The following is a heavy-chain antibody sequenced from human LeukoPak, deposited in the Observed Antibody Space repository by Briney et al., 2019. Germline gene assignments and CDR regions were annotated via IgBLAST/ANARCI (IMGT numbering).Heavy chain of an antibody. CDR3: ARGLGYCSGGSCYPIDY. CDR1: GFTFSDFY. J-gene: IGHJ4*02. Sequence: PGGSLRLSCAASGFTFSDFYMSWIRQAPGKGLEWVSYIGPTGSYPNYADSVKGRFTISRDNAKNSLYLQMNSLRAEDSAVYYCARGLGYCSGGSCYPIDYWGQGTPVTASS. D-gene: IGHD2-15*01. CDR2: IGPTGSYP. V-gene: IGHV3-11*05.